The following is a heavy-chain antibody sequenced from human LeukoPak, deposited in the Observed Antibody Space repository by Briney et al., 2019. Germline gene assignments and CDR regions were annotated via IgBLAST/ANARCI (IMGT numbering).Heavy chain of an antibody. CDR1: GGSISSSSYY. CDR3: ARKQWLASFAFDI. V-gene: IGHV4-39*07. D-gene: IGHD3-22*01. CDR2: IYYSGST. J-gene: IGHJ3*02. Sequence: SETLSLTCTVSGGSISSSSYYWGWIRQPPGKGLEWIGSIYYSGSTYYNPSLKSRVTISVDTSKNQFSLKLGSVTAADTAVYYCARKQWLASFAFDIWGQGTMVTVSS.